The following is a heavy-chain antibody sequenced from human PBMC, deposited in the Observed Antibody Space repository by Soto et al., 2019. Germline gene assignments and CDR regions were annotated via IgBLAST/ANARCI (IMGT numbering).Heavy chain of an antibody. D-gene: IGHD1-26*01. J-gene: IGHJ4*01. V-gene: IGHV3-73*02. CDR1: GLNFRSTL. Sequence: EVQLVESGGSLVPPGGSLKLSCRASGLNFRSTLMHWVRQASGRAPEWVARIRDQANNYATIYAASVKGRFTISRDDSEDTPYLQMNSLRDDETAVYYCYVGGKWGQGTLVTVSS. CDR3: YVGGK. CDR2: IRDQANNYAT.